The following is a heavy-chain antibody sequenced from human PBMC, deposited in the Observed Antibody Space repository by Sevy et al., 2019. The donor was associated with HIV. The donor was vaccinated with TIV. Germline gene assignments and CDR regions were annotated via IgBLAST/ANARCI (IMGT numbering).Heavy chain of an antibody. J-gene: IGHJ6*03. D-gene: IGHD6-13*01. V-gene: IGHV4-59*01. Sequence: SETLSLTCTVSGGSISSYYWSWIRQPPGKGLEWIGYIYYSGSTNYNPSLKSRVTISVDTSKNQFSLKLSSVTDADTAVYYCARVAIAAAGTIAYYYYYMDVWGKGTTVTVSS. CDR1: GGSISSYY. CDR2: IYYSGST. CDR3: ARVAIAAAGTIAYYYYYMDV.